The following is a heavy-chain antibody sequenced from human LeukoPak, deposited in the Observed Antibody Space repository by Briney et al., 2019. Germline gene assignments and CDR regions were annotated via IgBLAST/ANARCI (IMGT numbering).Heavy chain of an antibody. CDR3: ARSSSGYYHLDY. D-gene: IGHD3-22*01. CDR2: ISWNSGSI. J-gene: IGHJ4*02. V-gene: IGHV3-9*01. Sequence: GGSLRLSCAASGFTFDDYAMHWVRQAPGKGLEWVSGISWNSGSIGYADSVKGRFTISRDNAKNSLNLQMNSLRAEVTAVYYCARSSSGYYHLDYWGQGTLVTVSS. CDR1: GFTFDDYA.